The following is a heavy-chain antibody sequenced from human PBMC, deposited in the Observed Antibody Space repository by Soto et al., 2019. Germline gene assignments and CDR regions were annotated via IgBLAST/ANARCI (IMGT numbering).Heavy chain of an antibody. D-gene: IGHD3-3*01. CDR3: ARKGVAFDY. J-gene: IGHJ4*02. CDR2: ISTTSSSV. CDR1: GFTFSSYS. V-gene: IGHV3-48*02. Sequence: GGSLRLSCAASGFTFSSYSMNWVRQAPGKGLEWISYISTTSSSVYYADSVKGRFTISRDNAKNSLFLQMNSLRDEDTAVYYCARKGVAFDYWGQGALVTVSS.